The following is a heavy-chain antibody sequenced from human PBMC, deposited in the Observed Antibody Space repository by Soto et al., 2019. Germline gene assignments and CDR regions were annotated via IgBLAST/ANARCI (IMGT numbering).Heavy chain of an antibody. D-gene: IGHD3-3*01. CDR3: VKETRFLGS. CDR2: ISGSGGST. CDR1: GFSFSIYA. V-gene: IGHV3-23*01. J-gene: IGHJ5*02. Sequence: EVQLLESGGGSVQPGGSLRLSCAASGFSFSIYAMTWVRQAPGKGLEWVSAISGSGGSTHYVDSVKGRFTISRDQSKSTLYLQMNSLRAEDTAVYYCVKETRFLGSWGQGTLVTVSS.